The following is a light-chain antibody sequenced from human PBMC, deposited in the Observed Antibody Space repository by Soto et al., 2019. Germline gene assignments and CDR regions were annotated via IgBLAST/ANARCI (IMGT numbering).Light chain of an antibody. CDR3: CSYAGSSTSYV. CDR2: EGS. V-gene: IGLV2-23*01. J-gene: IGLJ1*01. CDR1: SSDVGSYNL. Sequence: QSALTQPASVSGSPGQSITISCTGTSSDVGSYNLVSWYQQHPGKAPKLMIYEGSKRPSGVSNRFSGSKSGNTASLTISGLQAEDEADYYCCSYAGSSTSYVFGTGIKVTV.